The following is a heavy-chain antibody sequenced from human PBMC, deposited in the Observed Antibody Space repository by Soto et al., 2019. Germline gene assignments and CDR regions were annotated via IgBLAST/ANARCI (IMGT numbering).Heavy chain of an antibody. Sequence: PGGSLRLSCAASGFTFSSYDMHWVRQATGKGLEWVSAIGTAGDTYYPGSVKGRFTISRENAKNSLYLQMNSLRAGDTAVYYCAREWGDLLRPSGAFDIWGQGTMVTVSS. CDR1: GFTFSSYD. CDR3: AREWGDLLRPSGAFDI. J-gene: IGHJ3*02. V-gene: IGHV3-13*01. CDR2: IGTAGDT. D-gene: IGHD3-16*01.